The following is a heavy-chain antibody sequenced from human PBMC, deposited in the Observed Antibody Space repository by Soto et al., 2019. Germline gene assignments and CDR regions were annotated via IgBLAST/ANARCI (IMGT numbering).Heavy chain of an antibody. CDR2: IWYDGSKE. Sequence: QVQLVESGGGVVQPGRSLRLSCAASEFIFSSHGMHWVRQAPGKGLEWVAVIWYDGSKEYYADSVKGRFTISRDNSNDTVFLQMNSLRVDDTAVYYCARVEASRELDSWGQGTQVTVSS. CDR3: ARVEASRELDS. CDR1: EFIFSSHG. V-gene: IGHV3-33*01. J-gene: IGHJ4*02.